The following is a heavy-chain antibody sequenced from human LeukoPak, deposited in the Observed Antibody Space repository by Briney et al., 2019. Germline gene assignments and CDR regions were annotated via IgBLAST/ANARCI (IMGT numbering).Heavy chain of an antibody. D-gene: IGHD1-26*01. CDR3: ARHSWRVGRAVDI. CDR2: IIPIFGTA. V-gene: IGHV1-69*05. J-gene: IGHJ3*02. CDR1: GGTFSSNA. Sequence: SLKVSCKASGGTFSSNAISRVRQAPGQGLEGMGGIIPIFGTANYAQKFQGSVTITTDEYTSTAYLEQSSLRYEDTAVYYCARHSWRVGRAVDIWCQGTILTVSS.